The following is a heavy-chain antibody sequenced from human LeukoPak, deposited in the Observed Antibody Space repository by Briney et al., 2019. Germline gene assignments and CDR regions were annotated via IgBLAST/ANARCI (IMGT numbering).Heavy chain of an antibody. CDR1: GYTFTSYG. V-gene: IGHV1-18*01. Sequence: GASVKVSCKASGYTFTSYGISWVRQAPGQGLEWMGWISAYNGNTNYAQKLQGRVTMTTDTSTSTAYMELRSLRSDDTAVYYCARDRVLSYCSSGSCYFGYWGQGTLVTVSS. J-gene: IGHJ4*02. D-gene: IGHD2-15*01. CDR3: ARDRVLSYCSSGSCYFGY. CDR2: ISAYNGNT.